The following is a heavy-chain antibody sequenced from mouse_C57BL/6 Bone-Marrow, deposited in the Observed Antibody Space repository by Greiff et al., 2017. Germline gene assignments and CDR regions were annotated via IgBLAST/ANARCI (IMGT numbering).Heavy chain of an antibody. Sequence: VQLQQSGPELVKPGASVKMSCKASGYTFTDYNMHWVKQSHGKSLEWIGYINPNNGGTSYNQKFKGKATLTVNKSSSTAYMELRSLTSEDSAVYYCARWRLRRAYYFDYWGQGTTLTVSS. J-gene: IGHJ2*01. CDR2: INPNNGGT. CDR3: ARWRLRRAYYFDY. CDR1: GYTFTDYN. V-gene: IGHV1-22*01. D-gene: IGHD2-4*01.